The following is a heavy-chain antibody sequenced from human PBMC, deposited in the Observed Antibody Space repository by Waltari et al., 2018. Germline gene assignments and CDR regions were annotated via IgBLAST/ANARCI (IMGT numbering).Heavy chain of an antibody. Sequence: QVQLQESGPGLVKPSETLSLTCTVSGGSLSSHYWSWIRQPPGKGLEWIGYIDYSGSTNYNPSLKSRVTISVDTSKNQFSLKLSSATAADTAVYYCASLTTVTYWYFDLWGRGTLVTVSS. CDR2: IDYSGST. V-gene: IGHV4-59*11. CDR1: GGSLSSHY. CDR3: ASLTTVTYWYFDL. J-gene: IGHJ2*01. D-gene: IGHD4-17*01.